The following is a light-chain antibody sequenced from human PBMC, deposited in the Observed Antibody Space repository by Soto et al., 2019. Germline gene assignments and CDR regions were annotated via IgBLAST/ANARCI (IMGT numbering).Light chain of an antibody. CDR2: ATS. CDR1: QAISSY. J-gene: IGKJ4*01. Sequence: DNQLTQSPSSLSASVGDRVTITCRASQAISSYLAWYQQKPGKVPELLIYATSTLQSGAPSRFSGSGSGTDFTLTISSLQPEDVATYYCHKYNHAPTFGGGIKVEIK. CDR3: HKYNHAPT. V-gene: IGKV1-27*01.